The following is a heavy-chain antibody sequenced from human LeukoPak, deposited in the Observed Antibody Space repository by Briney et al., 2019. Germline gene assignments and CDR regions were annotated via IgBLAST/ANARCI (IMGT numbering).Heavy chain of an antibody. D-gene: IGHD3-10*01. CDR1: GYTFTSYG. Sequence: ASVKVSCKASGYTFTSYGISWVRQAPGQGLEWMGWISAYNGSTNYAQKFQGRVTITADESTSTAYMELSSLRSEDTAVYYCARRGVIIPSSNYYYYYGMDVWGQGTTVTVSS. CDR2: ISAYNGST. CDR3: ARRGVIIPSSNYYYYYGMDV. J-gene: IGHJ6*02. V-gene: IGHV1-18*01.